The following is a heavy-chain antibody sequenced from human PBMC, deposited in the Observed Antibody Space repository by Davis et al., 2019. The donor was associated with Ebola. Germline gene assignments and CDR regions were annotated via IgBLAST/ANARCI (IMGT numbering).Heavy chain of an antibody. Sequence: ASVKVSCKASGYTFTSYGISWVRQAPGQGLEWMGWISAYNGNTNYAQKFQGRVTITADKSTSTAYMELSSLRSEDTAVYYCASSDLIAAAGYLDYWGQGTLVTVSS. V-gene: IGHV1-18*01. D-gene: IGHD6-13*01. CDR1: GYTFTSYG. CDR2: ISAYNGNT. CDR3: ASSDLIAAAGYLDY. J-gene: IGHJ4*02.